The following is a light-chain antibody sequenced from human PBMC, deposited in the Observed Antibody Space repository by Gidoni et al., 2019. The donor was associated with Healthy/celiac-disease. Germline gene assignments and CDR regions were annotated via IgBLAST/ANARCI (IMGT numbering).Light chain of an antibody. J-gene: IGKJ4*01. Sequence: DIVMTQSPDSLAVSLGERATINCKSSQSVLYSSNNKNYLAWYQQKPGQPPKLLIYWASTRESGVPDRFSGSGSGTDFTLTISSLQAEDVAVYYCQQYYSTPTXXXXTKXEIK. CDR3: QQYYSTPT. V-gene: IGKV4-1*01. CDR2: WAS. CDR1: QSVLYSSNNKNY.